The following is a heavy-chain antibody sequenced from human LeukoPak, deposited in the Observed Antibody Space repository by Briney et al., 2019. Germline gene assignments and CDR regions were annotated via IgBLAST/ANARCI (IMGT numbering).Heavy chain of an antibody. CDR3: VRDDDRPDNGLDY. J-gene: IGHJ4*02. CDR1: GFTFSSYA. CDR2: ISGSGGST. V-gene: IGHV3-23*01. Sequence: GGSLRLSCAASGFTFSSYAMSWVRQAPGKGLEWVSAISGSGGSTYYADSVKGRFTISRDNSKNTPYLQMNSLRAEDTAVYYCVRDDDRPDNGLDYWGQGTLVTVSS. D-gene: IGHD3-22*01.